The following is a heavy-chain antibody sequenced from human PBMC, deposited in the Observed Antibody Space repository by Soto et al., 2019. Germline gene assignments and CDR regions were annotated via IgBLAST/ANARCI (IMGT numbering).Heavy chain of an antibody. CDR1: GGSISSYY. CDR2: IYYSGST. D-gene: IGHD5-18*01. Sequence: SETLSLTCTVSGGSISSYYWSWIRQPPGKGLEWIGYIYYSGSTNYNPSLKSRVTISVDTSKNQFSLKLSSVTAADTAVYYCARGRSTSGYSYGYVPYYYYGMDVWGQGTTVTVSS. CDR3: ARGRSTSGYSYGYVPYYYYGMDV. V-gene: IGHV4-59*01. J-gene: IGHJ6*02.